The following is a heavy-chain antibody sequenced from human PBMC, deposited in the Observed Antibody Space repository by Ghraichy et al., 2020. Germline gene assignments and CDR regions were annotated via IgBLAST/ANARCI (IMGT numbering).Heavy chain of an antibody. CDR1: GFTFSSYA. V-gene: IGHV3-23*01. J-gene: IGHJ6*04. CDR3: AKGGGDYVALEYMDV. Sequence: GGSLRLSCAASGFTFSSYAMSWVRQAPGKGLEWVSAISGSGGSTYYADSVKGRFTISRDNSKNTLYLQMNSLRAEDTAVYYCAKGGGDYVALEYMDVWGKGTAVTVSS. CDR2: ISGSGGST. D-gene: IGHD4-17*01.